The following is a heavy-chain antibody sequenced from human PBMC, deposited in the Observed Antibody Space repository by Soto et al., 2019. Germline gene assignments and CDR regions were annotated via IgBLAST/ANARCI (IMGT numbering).Heavy chain of an antibody. V-gene: IGHV3-23*01. J-gene: IGHJ4*02. CDR3: AKFVATTAAAGYYFDY. Sequence: LRLSCAASGFTFSSYAMSWVRQAPGKGLEWVSAISGSGGSTYYADSVKGRFTISRDNSKNTLYLQMNSLRAEDTAVYYCAKFVATTAAAGYYFDYWGQGTLVTVSS. CDR1: GFTFSSYA. CDR2: ISGSGGST. D-gene: IGHD6-13*01.